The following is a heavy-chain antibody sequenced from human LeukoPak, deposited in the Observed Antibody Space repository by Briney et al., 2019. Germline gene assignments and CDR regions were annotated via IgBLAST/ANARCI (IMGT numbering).Heavy chain of an antibody. Sequence: PGGSLRLSCAASEFTLSNFGMNWVRQAPGKGLEWVSYISSSSSSIYYADSVRGRITISRDNAKNSLYLQMNSLRDEDTAVYYCARDSGGSSGWYYFDYWGQGTLVTVSS. J-gene: IGHJ4*02. CDR3: ARDSGGSSGWYYFDY. CDR1: EFTLSNFG. CDR2: ISSSSSSI. V-gene: IGHV3-48*02. D-gene: IGHD6-13*01.